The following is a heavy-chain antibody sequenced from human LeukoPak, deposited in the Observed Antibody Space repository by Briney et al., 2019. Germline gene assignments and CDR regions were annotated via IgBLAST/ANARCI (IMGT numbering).Heavy chain of an antibody. CDR3: AREGDNYGNWFDP. D-gene: IGHD5-18*01. CDR1: GGSIRSYY. Sequence: SETLSLTCTVSGGSIRSYYWSWIRQPPGKGLEWIGYIYYSGSTNYNPSLKSRVTISLDTSKNQFSLKLSSVTAADTAVYYCAREGDNYGNWFDPWGQGTLVTVSS. CDR2: IYYSGST. V-gene: IGHV4-59*01. J-gene: IGHJ5*02.